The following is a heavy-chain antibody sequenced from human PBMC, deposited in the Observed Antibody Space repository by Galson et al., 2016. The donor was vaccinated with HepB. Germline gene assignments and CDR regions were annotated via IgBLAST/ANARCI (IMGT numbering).Heavy chain of an antibody. D-gene: IGHD3-10*01. CDR2: INHNDNT. V-gene: IGHV4-4*02. CDR3: ARGSGSGAYDYYYHGLDV. Sequence: NWWSWVRQSPGKGLEWIGEINHNDNTNYNPSLKSRVTISVDTSKNQFSLKLSSVTAADTAVYYCARGSGSGAYDYYYHGLDVWGRGTTVTVSS. J-gene: IGHJ6*02. CDR1: NW.